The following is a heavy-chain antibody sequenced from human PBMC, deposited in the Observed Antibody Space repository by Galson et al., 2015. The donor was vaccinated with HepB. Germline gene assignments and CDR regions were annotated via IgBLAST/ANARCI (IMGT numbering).Heavy chain of an antibody. J-gene: IGHJ4*02. CDR2: FDPEDGET. V-gene: IGHV1-24*01. D-gene: IGHD1/OR15-1a*01. CDR1: GYSLTELS. Sequence: SVKVSCKVAGYSLTELSMHWVRQAPGKGLEWMGGFDPEDGETIYAQKLQGRITLTGDTSTDTAYMELSSLRSEDTAVYYCATDLGWEQRFWGQGTLVTVSS. CDR3: ATDLGWEQRF.